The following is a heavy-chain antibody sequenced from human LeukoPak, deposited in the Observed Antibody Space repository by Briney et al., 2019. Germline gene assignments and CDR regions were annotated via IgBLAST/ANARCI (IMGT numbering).Heavy chain of an antibody. Sequence: GGSLRLSCAASGFTFSSYSINWVRQAPGKGLEWVSSISSRSSYIYYADSVKGRFTISRDNAKNSLYLQMNSLRAEDTAVYYCARGSPSGAPSGFDYWGQGTLVTVSS. J-gene: IGHJ4*02. CDR2: ISSRSSYI. CDR1: GFTFSSYS. CDR3: ARGSPSGAPSGFDY. V-gene: IGHV3-21*01. D-gene: IGHD1-26*01.